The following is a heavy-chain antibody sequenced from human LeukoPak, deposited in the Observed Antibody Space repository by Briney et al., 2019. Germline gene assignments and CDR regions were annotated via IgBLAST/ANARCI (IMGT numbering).Heavy chain of an antibody. J-gene: IGHJ4*02. CDR3: ARGATVTGFDY. CDR2: IIPILGIA. V-gene: IGHV1-69*04. D-gene: IGHD4-17*01. CDR1: GGTFSSYA. Sequence: SVKVSCKASGGTFSSYAISWVRQAPGQGLKWMGRIIPILGIANYAQKFQGRVTITADKSTSTAYMELSSLRSEDTAVYYCARGATVTGFDYWGQGTLVTVSS.